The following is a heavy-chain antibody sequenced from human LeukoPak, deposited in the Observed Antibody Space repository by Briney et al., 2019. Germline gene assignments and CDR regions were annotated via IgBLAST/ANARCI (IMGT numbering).Heavy chain of an antibody. Sequence: GGSLRLSCAASGFTVSSNYMSWVRQAPGKGLEWVSVIYRGGSTYYADSVKGRFTISRDYSKNTLYLQMNSLRAEDTAVYYCAREYGSGTGDYWGQGTLVTVSS. J-gene: IGHJ4*02. D-gene: IGHD3-10*01. CDR2: IYRGGST. CDR3: AREYGSGTGDY. CDR1: GFTVSSNY. V-gene: IGHV3-53*01.